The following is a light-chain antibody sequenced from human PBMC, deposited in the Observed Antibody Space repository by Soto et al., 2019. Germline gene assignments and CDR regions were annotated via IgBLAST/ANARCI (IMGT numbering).Light chain of an antibody. Sequence: IVLTQSPGTLSLSPWERATFSCRASQSVSSSYIACYQQKRGQAPRRLIYGASIRATGIPDRFSGSRSGTDFTLTISRLEPEDFALYYCQQYHTSPLTFGQGTKVHIK. V-gene: IGKV3-20*01. J-gene: IGKJ1*01. CDR3: QQYHTSPLT. CDR1: QSVSSSY. CDR2: GAS.